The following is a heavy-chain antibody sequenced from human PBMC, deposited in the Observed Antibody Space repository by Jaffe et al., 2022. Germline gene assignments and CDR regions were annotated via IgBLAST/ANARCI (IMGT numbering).Heavy chain of an antibody. Sequence: EVQLVESGGGLVKPGGSLRLSCAASGFTFSSYSMNWVRQAPGKGLEWVSSISSSSSYIYYADSVKGRFTISRDNAKNSLYLQMNSLRAEDTAVYYCARSDDYGYNYYYYYYMDVWGKGTTVTVSS. D-gene: IGHD4-17*01. J-gene: IGHJ6*03. V-gene: IGHV3-21*01. CDR3: ARSDDYGYNYYYYYYMDV. CDR1: GFTFSSYS. CDR2: ISSSSSYI.